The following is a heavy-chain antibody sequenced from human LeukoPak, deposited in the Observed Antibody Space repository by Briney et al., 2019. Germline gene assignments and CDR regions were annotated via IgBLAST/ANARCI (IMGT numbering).Heavy chain of an antibody. V-gene: IGHV4-30-4*01. CDR2: IYYSGST. D-gene: IGHD6-19*01. J-gene: IGHJ4*02. Sequence: PSQTLSLTCTVSGGSISSGDYYWSWIRQSPGKGLEWIGYIYYSGSTYYNPSLKSRVTLSIDTSKNHFSLKLRSVTAADTAVYYCARGAPYSSGWLAGYWGQGTLVTVSS. CDR3: ARGAPYSSGWLAGY. CDR1: GGSISSGDYY.